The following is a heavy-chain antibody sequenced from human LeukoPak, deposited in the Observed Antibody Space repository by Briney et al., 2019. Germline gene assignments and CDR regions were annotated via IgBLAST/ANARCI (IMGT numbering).Heavy chain of an antibody. V-gene: IGHV3-53*04. D-gene: IGHD6-19*01. Sequence: GGSLRLSCAASGLTVSSNYMSWVRQAPGKGLEWVSVIYSGESTYYADSVKGRFTISRHNSKNTLYLQMNSLRAEDTAVYYCAKDRGSGTYYYYGMDVWGQGTTVTVSS. CDR2: IYSGEST. J-gene: IGHJ6*02. CDR1: GLTVSSNY. CDR3: AKDRGSGTYYYYGMDV.